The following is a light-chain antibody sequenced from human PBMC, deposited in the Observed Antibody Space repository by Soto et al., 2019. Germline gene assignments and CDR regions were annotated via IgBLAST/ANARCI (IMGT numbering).Light chain of an antibody. CDR3: QQLNSYPIT. CDR2: AAS. CDR1: QGLSSD. V-gene: IGKV1-9*01. J-gene: IGKJ5*01. Sequence: DIQLTPSPSFLSASVGDRVTITCRASQGLSSDLAWYQQKPGKAPKLLIYAASTLQSGVPSRFSGSGSGTEFTLTISSLQPEHFATYYCQQLNSYPITFGQGTRLEIK.